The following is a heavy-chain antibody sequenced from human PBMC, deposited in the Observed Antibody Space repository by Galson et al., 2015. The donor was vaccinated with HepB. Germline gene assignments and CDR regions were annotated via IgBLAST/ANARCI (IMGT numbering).Heavy chain of an antibody. CDR1: GYTFTSYA. V-gene: IGHV1-3*01. CDR2: INAGNGNT. CDR3: ARADMYYYGSGPDY. Sequence: SVKVSCKASGYTFTSYAMHWVRQAPGQRLEWMGWINAGNGNTKYSQKFQGRVTITRDTSASTAYMELSSLRSEDTAVYYCARADMYYYGSGPDYWGQGTLVTVSS. J-gene: IGHJ4*02. D-gene: IGHD3-10*01.